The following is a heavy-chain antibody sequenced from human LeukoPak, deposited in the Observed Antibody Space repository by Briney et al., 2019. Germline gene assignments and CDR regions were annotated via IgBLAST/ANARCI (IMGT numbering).Heavy chain of an antibody. D-gene: IGHD5-12*01. J-gene: IGHJ4*02. Sequence: GGSLRLSCAASGFTFSTYSMNWVRQAPGKGLEWISFISTSSIYIYYADSVKGRFTISRDNARNSLYLQMNSLRAEDTAVYYCEVDGYWGQGTLVTVSS. CDR2: ISTSSIYI. CDR3: EVDGY. CDR1: GFTFSTYS. V-gene: IGHV3-21*01.